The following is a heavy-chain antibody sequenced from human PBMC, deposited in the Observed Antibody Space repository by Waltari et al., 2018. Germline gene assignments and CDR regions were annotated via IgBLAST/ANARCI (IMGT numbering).Heavy chain of an antibody. CDR3: TREVVVDGAHFIPDS. Sequence: EVQLAQSGAEAKKPGDSLKLSCQGSGFNFTYYWIGWVRQRPWKALEWMGIIYPRDSDTRYSPSFQGQVTFSADKSISTAYVQWNILRAADTAMYYCTREVVVDGAHFIPDSWGQGTLVTVSS. V-gene: IGHV5-51*01. CDR2: IYPRDSDT. J-gene: IGHJ4*02. CDR1: GFNFTYYW. D-gene: IGHD2-8*02.